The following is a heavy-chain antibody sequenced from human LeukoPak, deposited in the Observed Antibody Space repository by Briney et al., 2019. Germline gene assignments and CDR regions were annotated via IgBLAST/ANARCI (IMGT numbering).Heavy chain of an antibody. J-gene: IGHJ6*02. D-gene: IGHD3-10*01. CDR3: ARASFTMVRGVRGYYGMDV. CDR2: ISGSGGST. V-gene: IGHV3-23*01. CDR1: GFTYRIYA. Sequence: PGGSLRLSCAASGFTYRIYAMSWVRQAPGKGLEWVSAISGSGGSTYYADSAKGRFTISRDNSKNTVYLQMNSLRAADTAVYYCARASFTMVRGVRGYYGMDVWGQGTTVTVSS.